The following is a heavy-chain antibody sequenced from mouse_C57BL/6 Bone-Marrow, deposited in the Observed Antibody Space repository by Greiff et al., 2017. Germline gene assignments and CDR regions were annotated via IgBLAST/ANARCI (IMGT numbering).Heavy chain of an antibody. V-gene: IGHV14-2*01. CDR2: IDPEDGET. Sequence: VQLQQSGAELVKPGASVKLSCTASGFNIKDYYMHWVKQRTEQGLAWIGRIDPEDGETKYAPKFQGKATITADTSSNTSYLQLSSLTSEDTAVYYCALITTVVAPYFDYGGQGTTLTVSS. CDR3: ALITTVVAPYFDY. J-gene: IGHJ2*01. D-gene: IGHD1-1*01. CDR1: GFNIKDYY.